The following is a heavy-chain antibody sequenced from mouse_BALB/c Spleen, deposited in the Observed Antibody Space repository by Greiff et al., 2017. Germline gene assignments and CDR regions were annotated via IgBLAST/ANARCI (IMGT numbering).Heavy chain of an antibody. CDR1: GFSLTSYG. D-gene: IGHD1-2*01. CDR2: IWAGGST. J-gene: IGHJ4*01. CDR3: ARGLITTAPYYAMDY. V-gene: IGHV2-9*02. Sequence: QVQLQQSGPGLVAPSQSLSITCTVSGFSLTSYGVHWVRQPPGKGLEWLGVIWAGGSTNYNSALMSRLSISKDNSKSQVFLKMNSLQTDDTAMYYCARGLITTAPYYAMDYWGQGTSVTVSS.